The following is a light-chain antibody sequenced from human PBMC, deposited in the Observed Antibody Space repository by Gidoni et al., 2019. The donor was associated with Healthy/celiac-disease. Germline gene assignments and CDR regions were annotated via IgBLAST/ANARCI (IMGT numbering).Light chain of an antibody. Sequence: IVFTQSPATLSLSPGERATLSCRASQSVSSYLAWYQQKPGQAPRLLIYESSNRATGIPARFSGSGSWTDFTLTISSLEPEDFAVYYCQQRSNWPRYTFGQGTKLEIK. CDR1: QSVSSY. J-gene: IGKJ2*01. CDR2: ESS. CDR3: QQRSNWPRYT. V-gene: IGKV3-11*01.